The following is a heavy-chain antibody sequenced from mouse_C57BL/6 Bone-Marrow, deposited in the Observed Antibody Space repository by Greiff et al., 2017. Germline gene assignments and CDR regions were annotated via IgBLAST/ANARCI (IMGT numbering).Heavy chain of an antibody. V-gene: IGHV6-6*01. CDR2: IRNKANNHAT. CDR1: GFTFSDAW. J-gene: IGHJ1*03. CDR3: TRGGYPWYFDV. Sequence: EVKLVESGGGLVQPGGSMKLSCAASGFTFSDAWMDWVRQSPEKGLEWVAEIRNKANNHATYYAESVKGRFTISRENSKSSDYLQMNSLRAEDTGIYYCTRGGYPWYFDVWGTGTTVTVSS. D-gene: IGHD2-2*01.